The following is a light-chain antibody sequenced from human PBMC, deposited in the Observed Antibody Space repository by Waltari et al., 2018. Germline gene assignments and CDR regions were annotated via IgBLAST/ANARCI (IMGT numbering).Light chain of an antibody. Sequence: SITISCTGTSSDVGGYNYVSWYQQHPGKAPKLMIYDVSNRPSGVSNRFSGSKSGNTASLTISGLQAEDEADYYCSSYISSSTLELFGGGTSLTVL. J-gene: IGLJ2*01. CDR2: DVS. CDR1: SSDVGGYNY. V-gene: IGLV2-14*03. CDR3: SSYISSSTLEL.